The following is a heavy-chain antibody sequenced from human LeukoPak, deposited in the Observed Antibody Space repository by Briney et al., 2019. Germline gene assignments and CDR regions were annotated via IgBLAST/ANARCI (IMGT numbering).Heavy chain of an antibody. Sequence: GGSLRLSCAASGFTFSSYGMHWVRQAPGKGLERVAVISYDGSNKYYADSVKGRFTISRDNSKNTLYLQMNSLRAEDTAVYYCAKARGSRRLDYFDYWGQGTLVTVSS. V-gene: IGHV3-30*18. D-gene: IGHD3-9*01. CDR2: ISYDGSNK. CDR3: AKARGSRRLDYFDY. CDR1: GFTFSSYG. J-gene: IGHJ4*02.